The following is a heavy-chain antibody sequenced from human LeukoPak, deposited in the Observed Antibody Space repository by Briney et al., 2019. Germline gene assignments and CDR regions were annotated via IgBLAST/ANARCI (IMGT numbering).Heavy chain of an antibody. J-gene: IGHJ5*02. Sequence: GGSLRLSCAASGFTFSSSAMSWVRQAPGKGLEWVSTISASGGSTYYAVSVKGRFTISRDDSENTLYLQMNSVRAEDTAVYYCAKGGGWFDPWGQGTLVTVA. CDR3: AKGGGWFDP. D-gene: IGHD2-15*01. CDR2: ISASGGST. V-gene: IGHV3-23*01. CDR1: GFTFSSSA.